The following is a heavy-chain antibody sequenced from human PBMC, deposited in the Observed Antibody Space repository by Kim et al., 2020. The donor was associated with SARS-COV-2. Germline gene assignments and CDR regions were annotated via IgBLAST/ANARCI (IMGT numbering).Heavy chain of an antibody. CDR2: SET. D-gene: IGHD3-10*01. J-gene: IGHJ4*02. Sequence: SETTYSPSFQGQVTISADKSIRTVYLEWSSLKASDTAMYYCARHSSGSLIWGQGTLVTVSS. CDR3: ARHSSGSLI. V-gene: IGHV5-51*01.